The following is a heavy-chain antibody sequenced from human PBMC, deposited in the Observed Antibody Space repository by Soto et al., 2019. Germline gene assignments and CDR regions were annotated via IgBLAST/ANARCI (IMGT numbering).Heavy chain of an antibody. CDR1: GGSISSGGYY. CDR3: ARVLGYCTGGNCYPDY. J-gene: IGHJ4*02. V-gene: IGHV4-31*03. D-gene: IGHD2-15*01. Sequence: SETLSLTCTVSGGSISSGGYYWSWIRQHPGKGLEWIGFIYYSGYTYYNPSLKSRVSISVDTSKNQFSLKLSSVTAADTAVYYCARVLGYCTGGNCYPDYWGQGTLVTVSS. CDR2: IYYSGYT.